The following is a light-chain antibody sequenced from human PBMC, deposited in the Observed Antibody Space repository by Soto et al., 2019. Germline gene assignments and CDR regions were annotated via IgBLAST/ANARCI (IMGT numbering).Light chain of an antibody. Sequence: EIVLTQSPGTLSLSPGERATLSCRASQSVSSNLAWYQQKPGQAPRLLIYGASTRATGIPARFSGSGSGTEFTLTISSLQSEDFAVYYCQQYNTFGGGTKVDIK. J-gene: IGKJ4*01. CDR1: QSVSSN. CDR2: GAS. CDR3: QQYNT. V-gene: IGKV3-15*01.